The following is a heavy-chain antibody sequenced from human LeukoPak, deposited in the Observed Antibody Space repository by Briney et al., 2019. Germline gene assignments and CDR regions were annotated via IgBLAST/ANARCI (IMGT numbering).Heavy chain of an antibody. V-gene: IGHV1-2*02. D-gene: IGHD6-6*01. CDR2: INPNSGGT. Sequence: ASVKVSCKASGYTFTGYYMPWVRQAPGQGLEWMGWINPNSGGTNYAQKFQGRVTMTRDTSISTAYMELSRLRSDDTAVYYCARLGSREYSSSEHWFDPWGQGTLVTVSS. CDR1: GYTFTGYY. CDR3: ARLGSREYSSSEHWFDP. J-gene: IGHJ5*02.